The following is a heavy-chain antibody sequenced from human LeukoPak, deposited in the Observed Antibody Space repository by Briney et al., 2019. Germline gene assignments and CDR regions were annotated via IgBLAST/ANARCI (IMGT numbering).Heavy chain of an antibody. CDR2: ISYDGRNK. CDR3: AKAGAVVVVAAKFFDY. V-gene: IGHV3-30*18. CDR1: GFTFSSYG. D-gene: IGHD2-15*01. J-gene: IGHJ4*02. Sequence: GGSLRLSCAASGFTFSSYGMHWVRQAPGKGLEWVAVISYDGRNKYYADSVKGRFTISRDNSKNTLYLQMNSLRAEDTAVYYCAKAGAVVVVAAKFFDYWGQGTLVTVSS.